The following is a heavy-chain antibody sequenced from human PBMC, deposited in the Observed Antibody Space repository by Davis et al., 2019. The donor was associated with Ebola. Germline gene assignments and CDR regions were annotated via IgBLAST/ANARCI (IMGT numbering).Heavy chain of an antibody. V-gene: IGHV1-18*04. CDR3: ARDGRAPRMLYGMDV. D-gene: IGHD1-1*01. CDR2: ISGYNGKT. J-gene: IGHJ6*02. CDR1: GYTFSSYG. Sequence: ASVKVSCKASGYTFSSYGISWVRQAPGQGLKWMGWISGYNGKTNYKEKFQGRVTMMTDTSTSTAYMELRSLRSDDTAVYYCARDGRAPRMLYGMDVWGQGTTVSVSS.